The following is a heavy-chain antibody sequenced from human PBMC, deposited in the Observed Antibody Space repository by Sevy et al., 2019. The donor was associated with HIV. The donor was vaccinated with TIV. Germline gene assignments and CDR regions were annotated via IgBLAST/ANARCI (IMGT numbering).Heavy chain of an antibody. CDR2: ITSRPDGGTT. CDR3: ATDPIIVLLVTDGMDV. V-gene: IGHV3-15*01. Sequence: GGSLRLSCAASRFTFTYAWMSWVRQAPGKGLEWVGRITSRPDGGTTDYAATVKGRFTISRDDSKNTLYLQMNSLKTEDSAVYYCATDPIIVLLVTDGMDVWGHGTTVTVSS. CDR1: RFTFTYAW. D-gene: IGHD2-8*01. J-gene: IGHJ6*02.